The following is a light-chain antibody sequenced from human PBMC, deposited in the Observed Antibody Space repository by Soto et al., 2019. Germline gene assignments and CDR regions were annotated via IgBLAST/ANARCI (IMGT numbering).Light chain of an antibody. CDR2: WAS. Sequence: DIVMTQSPDSLAVSLGERATINCKSSQSVLYSSNNKNYLAWYQQKPGQPPKLLIYWASTRESGVPDRFSGSGSGTEFTLTISSLQAADVAAYYCQQYYSSPITFGQGTRLEIK. J-gene: IGKJ5*01. CDR1: QSVLYSSNNKNY. CDR3: QQYYSSPIT. V-gene: IGKV4-1*01.